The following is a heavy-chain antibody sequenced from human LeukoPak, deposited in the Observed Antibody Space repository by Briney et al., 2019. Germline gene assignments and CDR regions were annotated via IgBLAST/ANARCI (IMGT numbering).Heavy chain of an antibody. CDR1: GFTFSSYG. D-gene: IGHD5-18*01. CDR3: AKDPGYSYGQDAFDI. J-gene: IGHJ3*02. V-gene: IGHV3-30*18. CDR2: ISYDGSNK. Sequence: PGRSLRLSCAASGFTFSSYGMHWVHQAPGKGLEWVAVISYDGSNKYYADSVKGRFTISRDNSKNTLYLQMNSLRAEDTAVYYCAKDPGYSYGQDAFDIWGQGTMVTVSS.